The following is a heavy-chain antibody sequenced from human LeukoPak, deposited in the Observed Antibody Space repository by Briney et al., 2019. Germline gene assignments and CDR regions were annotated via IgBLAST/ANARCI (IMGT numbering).Heavy chain of an antibody. D-gene: IGHD1-26*01. J-gene: IGHJ4*02. CDR2: IWFDGDIK. V-gene: IGHV3-33*01. CDR1: GFTFNNYN. Sequence: GGSLRLSCAASGFTFNNYNMHWVRQAPGRGLEWVAVIWFDGDIKYYADSVKGRFTISRDNSKNTLYLQMNSLRAEDTAIYYCARAPGAGTTTDWGQGTLVTVSS. CDR3: ARAPGAGTTTD.